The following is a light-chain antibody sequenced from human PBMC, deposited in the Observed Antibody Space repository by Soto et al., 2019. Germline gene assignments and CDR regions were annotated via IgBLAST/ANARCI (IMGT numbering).Light chain of an antibody. CDR1: QSVGTK. Sequence: EIVMTQSPGTLSVSLGERATLSCRASQSVGTKLAWYQQKPGKVPRLLIYHVSTRATGVPARFSGSGSVTEFTLSISSLQSEDFAVYYCLQYNKWPRTFGQGTKVDIK. CDR3: LQYNKWPRT. CDR2: HVS. V-gene: IGKV3-15*01. J-gene: IGKJ1*01.